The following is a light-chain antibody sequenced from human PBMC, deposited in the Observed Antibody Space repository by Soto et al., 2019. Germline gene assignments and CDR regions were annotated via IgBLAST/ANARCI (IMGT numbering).Light chain of an antibody. CDR3: SSFAGTNNYGV. V-gene: IGLV2-8*01. Sequence: QSVLTQPPSASGSPGQSVTISCTGTSSDVGGYNYVSWYQQHPGKAPKLMIYEVSKRPSGVPDRFSGSKSGNTAFLTVSGLQADDEADYYCSSFAGTNNYGVFGGGTQLTVL. CDR1: SSDVGGYNY. J-gene: IGLJ2*01. CDR2: EVS.